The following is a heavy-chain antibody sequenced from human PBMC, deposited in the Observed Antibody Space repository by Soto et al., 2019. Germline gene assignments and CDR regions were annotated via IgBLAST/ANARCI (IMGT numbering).Heavy chain of an antibody. CDR1: GGSISSGDYY. CDR3: ARVRFPAPQDYGMDV. V-gene: IGHV4-30-4*08. D-gene: IGHD3-3*01. J-gene: IGHJ6*02. Sequence: SETLSLTCTVSGGSISSGDYYWSWIRQPPGKGLEWIGYIYYSGSTYYNPSLKSRVTISVDTSKNQFSLKLSSVTAADTAVYYCARVRFPAPQDYGMDVWGQGTTVTVS. CDR2: IYYSGST.